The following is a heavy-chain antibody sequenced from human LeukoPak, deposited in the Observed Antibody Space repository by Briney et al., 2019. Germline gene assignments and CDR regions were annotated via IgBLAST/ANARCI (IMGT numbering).Heavy chain of an antibody. CDR3: ARAETQYYYDSSGYYDY. D-gene: IGHD3-22*01. CDR1: GDSISSSSSY. V-gene: IGHV4-39*07. CDR2: IYYSGST. J-gene: IGHJ4*02. Sequence: PSETLSLTCSVSGDSISSSSSYWGWIRQPPGKGLEWIGSIYYSGSTNYNPSLKSRVTISVDTSKNQFSLKLSSGTAADTAVYYCARAETQYYYDSSGYYDYWGQGTLVTVSS.